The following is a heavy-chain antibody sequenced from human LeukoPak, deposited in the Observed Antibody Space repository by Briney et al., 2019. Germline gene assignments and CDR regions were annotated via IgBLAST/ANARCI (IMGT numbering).Heavy chain of an antibody. D-gene: IGHD6-19*01. CDR3: AKGTAVADIYFDY. V-gene: IGHV3-23*01. Sequence: GGSLRLSCAASGFTFSSYGMHWVRQAPGKGLEWVSSITGTSGNIYSADSVRGRFSISRDNSKNMLYLQMNSLRAEDTAVYYCAKGTAVADIYFDYWGQGTLVTVSS. CDR1: GFTFSSYG. J-gene: IGHJ4*02. CDR2: ITGTSGNI.